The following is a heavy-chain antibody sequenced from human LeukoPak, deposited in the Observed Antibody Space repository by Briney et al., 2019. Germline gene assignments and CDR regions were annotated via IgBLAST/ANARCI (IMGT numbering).Heavy chain of an antibody. Sequence: TSETLSLTCSVSGYSITSGYSWGWIRQPPGKGLEWIGSIYHSGSTYYNPSLKSRVTISVDTSKNQFSLTLTYVTAADTAVYFCARSPHIWFAERGWFDPWGQGTLVTVSS. J-gene: IGHJ5*02. CDR2: IYHSGST. CDR1: GYSITSGYS. V-gene: IGHV4-38-2*02. CDR3: ARSPHIWFAERGWFDP. D-gene: IGHD3-10*01.